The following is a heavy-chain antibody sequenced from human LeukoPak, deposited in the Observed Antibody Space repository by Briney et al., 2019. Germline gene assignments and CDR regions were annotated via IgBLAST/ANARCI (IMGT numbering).Heavy chain of an antibody. D-gene: IGHD6-19*01. Sequence: GGSLRLSCAASGFTFSTFAMSCVRQAPGKGLEWGSGISGWGRDTFYTDSVKGRFIISRDNSKDTLYLQMNSLRAEDTAVYYCAKNGDYSGWRLTFESWGQGTPVTVSS. CDR1: GFTFSTFA. V-gene: IGHV3-23*01. CDR2: ISGWGRDT. J-gene: IGHJ4*02. CDR3: AKNGDYSGWRLTFES.